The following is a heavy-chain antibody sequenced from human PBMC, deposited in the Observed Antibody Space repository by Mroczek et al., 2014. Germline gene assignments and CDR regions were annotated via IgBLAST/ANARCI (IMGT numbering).Heavy chain of an antibody. CDR1: GFTFDDYA. CDR2: ISWNSGSI. D-gene: IGHD4-17*01. J-gene: IGHJ3*02. V-gene: IGHV3-9*01. Sequence: VQLVQSGGGLVQPGRSLRLSCAASGFTFDDYAMHWVRQAPGKGLEWVSGISWNSGSIGYADSVKGRFTISRDNAKNSLYLQMNSLRAEDTALYYCAKTNDYGDPDAFDIWGQGTMVTVSS. CDR3: AKTNDYGDPDAFDI.